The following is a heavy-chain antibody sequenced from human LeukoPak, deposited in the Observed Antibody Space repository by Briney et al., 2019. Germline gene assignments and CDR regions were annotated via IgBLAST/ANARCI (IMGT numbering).Heavy chain of an antibody. CDR3: ARVKDRDGYNKVYFDY. CDR2: ISAYNGNT. Sequence: GASVKVSCKASGYTFTDYFMHWVLQAPGQGLEWMGWISAYNGNTNYAQKLQGRVTMTTDTSTSTAYMELRSLRSDDTAVYYCARVKDRDGYNKVYFDYWGQGTLVTVSS. V-gene: IGHV1-18*04. D-gene: IGHD5-24*01. CDR1: GYTFTDYF. J-gene: IGHJ4*02.